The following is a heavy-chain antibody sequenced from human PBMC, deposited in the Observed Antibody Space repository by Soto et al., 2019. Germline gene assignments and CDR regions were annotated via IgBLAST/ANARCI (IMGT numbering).Heavy chain of an antibody. V-gene: IGHV1-18*01. D-gene: IGHD6-6*01. CDR2: ISAYNGNT. Sequence: GGSVEVSRKASGYTLSSHGISCVLQAPGQGLEWMGWISAYNGNTNYAQKLQGRVTMTTDTSTSTAYMELRSLRSDDTAVYYCARVRHWFDPWGQGTLVTVSS. CDR1: GYTLSSHG. CDR3: ARVRHWFDP. J-gene: IGHJ5*02.